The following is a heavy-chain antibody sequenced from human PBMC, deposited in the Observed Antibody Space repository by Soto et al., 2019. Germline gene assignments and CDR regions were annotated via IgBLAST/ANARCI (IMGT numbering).Heavy chain of an antibody. CDR3: ARVARDSKYYYDSSGYYPKGYYFDY. CDR1: GGTFSSYA. J-gene: IGHJ4*02. V-gene: IGHV1-69*13. CDR2: IIPIFGTA. Sequence: ASVKVSCKASGGTFSSYATSWVRQAPGQGLEWMGGIIPIFGTANYAQKFQGRVTITADESTSTAYMELSSLRSEDTAVYYCARVARDSKYYYDSSGYYPKGYYFDYWGQGTLVTVSS. D-gene: IGHD3-22*01.